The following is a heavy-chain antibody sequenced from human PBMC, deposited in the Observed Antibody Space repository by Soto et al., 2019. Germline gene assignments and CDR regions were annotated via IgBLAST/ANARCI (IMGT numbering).Heavy chain of an antibody. D-gene: IGHD5-12*01. Sequence: EVQLVESGGGLVQPGGSLRLSCAASGFTFSSYDMHWVRQATGKGLEWVSAIGTAGDTYYPGSVKGRFTISREHAKNSLYLQMNSLRAGDTAVYYCARGGGSVATPWFDPWGQGTLVTVSS. CDR1: GFTFSSYD. CDR3: ARGGGSVATPWFDP. V-gene: IGHV3-13*04. CDR2: IGTAGDT. J-gene: IGHJ5*02.